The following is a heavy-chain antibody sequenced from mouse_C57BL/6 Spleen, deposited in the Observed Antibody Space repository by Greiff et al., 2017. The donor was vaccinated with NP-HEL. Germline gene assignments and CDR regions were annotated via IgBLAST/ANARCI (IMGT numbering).Heavy chain of an antibody. CDR2: IDPNSGGT. CDR3: ARLSDSSYLYFDV. CDR1: GYTFTSYW. D-gene: IGHD1-1*01. V-gene: IGHV1-72*01. J-gene: IGHJ1*03. Sequence: VQLQQPGAELVKPGASVKLSCKASGYTFTSYWMHWVKQRPGRGLEWIGRIDPNSGGTKYNEKFKSRATLTVDKPSSTAYMQLSSLTSEDAAVYYCARLSDSSYLYFDVWGTGTTVTVSS.